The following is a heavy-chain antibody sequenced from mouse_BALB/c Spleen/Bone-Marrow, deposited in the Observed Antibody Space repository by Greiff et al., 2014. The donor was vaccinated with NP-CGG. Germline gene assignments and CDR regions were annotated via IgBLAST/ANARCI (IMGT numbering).Heavy chain of an antibody. Sequence: EVKLEESGGGFAKPGGSLKLSCAASGFTFSDFYMFWFRQTPEKRLEWVATISNGGTYTYYPDSVKGRFTISRDNAKNNLHLQMSSLKSEDTAMYYCARSGERYGAMDYWGQGTSVPFTS. CDR1: GFTFSDFY. D-gene: IGHD1-1*02. J-gene: IGHJ4*01. V-gene: IGHV5-4*02. CDR2: ISNGGTYT. CDR3: ARSGERYGAMDY.